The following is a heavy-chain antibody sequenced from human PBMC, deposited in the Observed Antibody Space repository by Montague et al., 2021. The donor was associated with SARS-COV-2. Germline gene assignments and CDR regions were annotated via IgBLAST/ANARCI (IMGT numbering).Heavy chain of an antibody. CDR1: GFSISSGFY. CDR3: SRRGYTGSDYFDY. Sequence: SETLSLTCSVSGFSISSGFYWAWSRQSPGNGPEWFGTIYHSGYTHYNPSLKGRVTVSMDTSKNQFSLTVTSVTAADTAVYFCSRRGYTGSDYFDYWGQGTLVTVSS. V-gene: IGHV4-38-2*01. J-gene: IGHJ4*02. CDR2: IYHSGYT. D-gene: IGHD5-12*01.